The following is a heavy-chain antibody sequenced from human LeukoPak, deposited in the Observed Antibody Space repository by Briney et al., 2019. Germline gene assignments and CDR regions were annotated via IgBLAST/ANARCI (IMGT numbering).Heavy chain of an antibody. D-gene: IGHD3-3*01. Sequence: TGGSLRLSCAASGFTFSSYGMHWVRQAPGKGLEWVALIRYDGSKRYYADSVKGRFTISRDNSKNTLYLQMNSLRAEDTAVYYCAKVGRYHDFWSGYNGNWYFDLWGRGTLVTVSS. V-gene: IGHV3-30*02. CDR2: IRYDGSKR. J-gene: IGHJ2*01. CDR1: GFTFSSYG. CDR3: AKVGRYHDFWSGYNGNWYFDL.